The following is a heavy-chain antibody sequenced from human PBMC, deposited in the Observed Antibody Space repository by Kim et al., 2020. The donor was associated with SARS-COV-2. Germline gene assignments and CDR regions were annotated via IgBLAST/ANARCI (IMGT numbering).Heavy chain of an antibody. J-gene: IGHJ6*02. Sequence: SVKVSCKASGGTFSSYAISWVRQAPGQGLEWMGGIIPIFGTANYAQKFQGRVTITADESTSTAYMELSSLRSEDTAVYYCARDLFLGTPRAYNYYYYGMDVWGQGTTVTVSS. V-gene: IGHV1-69*13. CDR3: ARDLFLGTPRAYNYYYYGMDV. CDR2: IIPIFGTA. CDR1: GGTFSSYA. D-gene: IGHD2-15*01.